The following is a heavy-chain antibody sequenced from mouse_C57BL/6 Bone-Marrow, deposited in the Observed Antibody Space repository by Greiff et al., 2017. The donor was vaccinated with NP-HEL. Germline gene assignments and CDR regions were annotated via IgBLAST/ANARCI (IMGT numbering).Heavy chain of an antibody. CDR3: ASPYGIGWAMDY. CDR1: GFTFSSYG. J-gene: IGHJ4*01. Sequence: EVQLVESGGDLVKPGGSLKLSCAASGFTFSSYGMSWVRQTPDKRLEWVATISSGGSYTSYPDSVKGRFTISRDNAKNTLYLQMSSLKSEDTAMYYCASPYGIGWAMDYWGQGTSVTVSS. V-gene: IGHV5-6*01. CDR2: ISSGGSYT. D-gene: IGHD1-1*02.